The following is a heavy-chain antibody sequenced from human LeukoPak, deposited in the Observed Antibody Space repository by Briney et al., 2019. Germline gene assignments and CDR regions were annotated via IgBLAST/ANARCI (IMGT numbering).Heavy chain of an antibody. CDR2: TYTSGST. V-gene: IGHV4-61*02. J-gene: IGHJ4*02. CDR3: ARVRGAAYFDY. CDR1: GGSISSGSYY. Sequence: SETLSLTCTVSGGSISSGSYYWSWIRQPAGKGLEWIGRTYTSGSTNYNPSLKSRVTISVDTSKNQFSLKLSSVTAADTAVYYCARVRGAAYFDYWGQGTLVTVSS. D-gene: IGHD6-13*01.